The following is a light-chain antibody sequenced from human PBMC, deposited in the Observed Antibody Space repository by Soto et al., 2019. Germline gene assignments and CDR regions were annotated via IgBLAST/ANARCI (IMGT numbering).Light chain of an antibody. CDR3: QSYDSSLSHVV. V-gene: IGLV1-40*01. Sequence: QSVLTQPPSVSGAPGQRVTIPCTGSSSTIGSYYDVHCYQQLPGTVPKLLIYGDNNRPSGVTDRFSGSKSGTSASLAITGLPAEDEDDYYGQSYDSSLSHVVFGGGTKQTVL. CDR2: GDN. J-gene: IGLJ2*01. CDR1: SSTIGSYYD.